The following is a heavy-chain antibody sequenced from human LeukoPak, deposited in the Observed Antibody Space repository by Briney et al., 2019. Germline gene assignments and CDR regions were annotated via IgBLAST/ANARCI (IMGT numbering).Heavy chain of an antibody. D-gene: IGHD6-13*01. CDR3: ATGPYSDSAEWFQY. CDR2: ISGTGGRT. CDR1: GFSFSSYA. J-gene: IGHJ1*01. V-gene: IGHV3-23*01. Sequence: GGSLRLSCAASGFSFSSYAMGWVRQAPGKGLEWVTSISGTGGRTDYADSVKGRFTISRANSRNTLSLQMNRLRVEDTAVYFCATGPYSDSAEWFQYWGQGTLVTVSS.